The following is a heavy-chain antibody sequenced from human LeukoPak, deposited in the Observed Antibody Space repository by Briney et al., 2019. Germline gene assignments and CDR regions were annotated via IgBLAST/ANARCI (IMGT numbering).Heavy chain of an antibody. Sequence: SQTLSLTCTVSGGSISSGSYYWSWIRQPAGKGLEWIGRIYTSGSTNYNPSLKSRVTISVDTSKNQFSLKLSSVTAADTAVYYCAGPAASLYGSGRLGDAFDIWGQGTMVTVSS. V-gene: IGHV4-61*02. J-gene: IGHJ3*02. CDR3: AGPAASLYGSGRLGDAFDI. CDR1: GGSISSGSYY. D-gene: IGHD3-10*01. CDR2: IYTSGST.